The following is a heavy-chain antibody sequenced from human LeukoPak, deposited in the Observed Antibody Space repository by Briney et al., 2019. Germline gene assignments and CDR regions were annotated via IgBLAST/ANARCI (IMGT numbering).Heavy chain of an antibody. CDR1: GFTFSSYW. Sequence: GGSLRLSCAASGFTFSSYWMHWVRQAPGKGLVWVARVKSDGSSTNYADSVKGRFTISRDNAKNTLYLQMNSLRVEDTAVYYCARDQWNDYWGQGTLVTVSS. CDR2: VKSDGSST. CDR3: ARDQWNDY. V-gene: IGHV3-74*01. D-gene: IGHD1-1*01. J-gene: IGHJ4*02.